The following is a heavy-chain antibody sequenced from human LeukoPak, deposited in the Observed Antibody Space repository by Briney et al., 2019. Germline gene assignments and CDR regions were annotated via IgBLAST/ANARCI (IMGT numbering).Heavy chain of an antibody. V-gene: IGHV3-66*01. CDR2: IYSGGST. CDR3: ARELYSSSSRWFDP. Sequence: PGGSLRLSCAASGFTVSSNYMSWVRQAPGKGLEWVSVIYSGGSTYYADSVKGRFTISRDNAKNSLYLQMNSLRAEDTAVYYCARELYSSSSRWFDPWGQGTLVTVSS. J-gene: IGHJ5*02. CDR1: GFTVSSNY. D-gene: IGHD6-6*01.